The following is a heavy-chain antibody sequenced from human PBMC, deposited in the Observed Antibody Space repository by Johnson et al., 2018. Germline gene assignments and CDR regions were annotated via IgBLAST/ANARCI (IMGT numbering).Heavy chain of an antibody. CDR3: ASTDTAMVYGMDV. J-gene: IGHJ6*02. CDR2: INHSGST. D-gene: IGHD5-18*01. V-gene: IGHV4-34*01. CDR1: GGSFSGYY. Sequence: QVQLQQWGAGLLKPSETLSLTCAVYGGSFSGYYWTWIRQPPGKGLEWIGEINHSGSTNYNPSLKSRVTISVDTPKNQFSLKLSSVTAADPAVYYCASTDTAMVYGMDVWGQGTTVTVSS.